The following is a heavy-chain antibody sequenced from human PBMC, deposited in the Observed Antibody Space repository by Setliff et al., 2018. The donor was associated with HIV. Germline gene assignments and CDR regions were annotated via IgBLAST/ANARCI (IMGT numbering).Heavy chain of an antibody. CDR1: GYSISSGYY. D-gene: IGHD6-6*01. Sequence: SETLSLTCTVSGYSISSGYYWGWIRQPPGKGLEWIGSIHHSGSTYYNPSLKSRVTISVDTSKNQFSLKLSSVTAADTAVYYCASEAWTSYRSSSGYYYYYMDVWGKGTTVTVSS. CDR3: ASEAWTSYRSSSGYYYYYMDV. V-gene: IGHV4-38-2*02. J-gene: IGHJ6*03. CDR2: IHHSGST.